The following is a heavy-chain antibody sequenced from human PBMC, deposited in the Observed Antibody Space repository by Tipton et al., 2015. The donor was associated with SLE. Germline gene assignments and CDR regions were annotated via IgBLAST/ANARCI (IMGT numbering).Heavy chain of an antibody. CDR1: GFTFSSYA. J-gene: IGHJ4*02. CDR3: AKVGYSGSYPAGY. V-gene: IGHV3-23*01. CDR2: ISGSGGST. Sequence: SLRLSCAASGFTFSSYAMSWVRQAPGKGLEWVSAISGSGGSTYYADSVKGRFTISRDNSKNTLYLQMNSLRAEDTAVYYCAKVGYSGSYPAGYWGQGTLVTVSS. D-gene: IGHD1-26*01.